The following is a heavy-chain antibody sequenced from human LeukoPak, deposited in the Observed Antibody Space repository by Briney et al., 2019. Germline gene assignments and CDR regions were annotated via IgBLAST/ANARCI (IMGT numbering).Heavy chain of an antibody. CDR2: IGGSGADT. Sequence: GGSLRLSCAASGFTFSSFAMTWVRQAPGRGLEWVSGIGGSGADTYYADSVRGRFTISRDNSKNTLYLQMNSLRAEDTAVYYCSKDSSYFDYTKSFDYWGQGTLVTVSS. CDR1: GFTFSSFA. V-gene: IGHV3-23*01. CDR3: SKDSSYFDYTKSFDY. D-gene: IGHD4-11*01. J-gene: IGHJ4*02.